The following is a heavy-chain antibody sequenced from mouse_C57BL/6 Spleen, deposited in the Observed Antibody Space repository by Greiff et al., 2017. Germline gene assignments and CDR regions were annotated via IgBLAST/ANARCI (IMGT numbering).Heavy chain of an antibody. Sequence: VQLQQPGAELVKPGASVKLSCKASGYTFTSYWMHWVKQRPGQGLEWIGMIHPNSGRTNYNEKFKSKATLTVDKSSSTAYMQLSSLTSEDSAVYDCARSMGSNWGLFAYWGKGTLVTVSA. CDR1: GYTFTSYW. D-gene: IGHD4-1*01. CDR3: ARSMGSNWGLFAY. V-gene: IGHV1-64*01. J-gene: IGHJ3*01. CDR2: IHPNSGRT.